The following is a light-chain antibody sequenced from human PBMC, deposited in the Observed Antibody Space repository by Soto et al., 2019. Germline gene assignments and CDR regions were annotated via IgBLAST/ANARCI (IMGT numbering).Light chain of an antibody. V-gene: IGKV1-5*01. CDR3: QQYISYWT. J-gene: IGKJ1*01. CDR2: DAS. CDR1: QSISSW. Sequence: DIQMTQSPSTLSASVGDIVTITCRASQSISSWLAWYQQKPGKAPELLIYDASSLETGVPSRFSGSGSGTEFTLTISSLQPDDFATYYCQQYISYWTFGQGTKVEIK.